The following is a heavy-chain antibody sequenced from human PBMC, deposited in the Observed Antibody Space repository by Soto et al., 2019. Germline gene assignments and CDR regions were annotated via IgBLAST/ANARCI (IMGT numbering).Heavy chain of an antibody. CDR2: INHSGST. CDR3: ARGGGSGSYHYYYYGMDV. Sequence: SETLSLTCAVYGGSFSGYYWSWIRQPPGKGLEWIGEINHSGSTNYNPSLKSRVTISVDTSKNQFSLKLSSVTAADTAVYYRARGGGSGSYHYYYYGMDVWGQGTTVTVSS. J-gene: IGHJ6*02. CDR1: GGSFSGYY. D-gene: IGHD3-10*01. V-gene: IGHV4-34*01.